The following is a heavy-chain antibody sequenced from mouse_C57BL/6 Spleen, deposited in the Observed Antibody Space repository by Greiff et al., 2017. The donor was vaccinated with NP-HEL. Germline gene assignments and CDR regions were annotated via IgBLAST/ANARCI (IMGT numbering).Heavy chain of an antibody. D-gene: IGHD2-4*01. J-gene: IGHJ3*01. Sequence: VQLKESGPGLVKPSQSLSLTCSVTGYSITSGYYWNWIRQFPGNKLEWMGYISYDGSNNYNPSLKNRISITRDTSKNQFFLKLNSVTTEDTATYYCARGDDYDAWFAYWGQGTLVTVSA. V-gene: IGHV3-6*01. CDR3: ARGDDYDAWFAY. CDR2: ISYDGSN. CDR1: GYSITSGYY.